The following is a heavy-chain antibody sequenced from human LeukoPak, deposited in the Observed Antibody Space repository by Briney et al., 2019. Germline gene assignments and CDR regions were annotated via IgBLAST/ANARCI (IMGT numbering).Heavy chain of an antibody. CDR1: GGSISSSNW. V-gene: IGHV4-4*02. CDR2: VYHSGST. Sequence: SETLSLTCTVSGGSISSSNWWSWVRQPPGKGLEWIGAVYHSGSTNYNPSLKSRVTISGDKSKNQFSLKLSSVTAADTAVYYCARASEWELLFGGFHFDYWGQGTLVTVSS. CDR3: ARASEWELLFGGFHFDY. J-gene: IGHJ4*02. D-gene: IGHD1-26*01.